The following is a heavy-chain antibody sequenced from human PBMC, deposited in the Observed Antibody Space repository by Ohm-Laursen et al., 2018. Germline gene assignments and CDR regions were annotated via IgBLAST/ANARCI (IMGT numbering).Heavy chain of an antibody. Sequence: SLRLSCTASGFTLSNYAMYWVRQAPGKGLEWVSAITDSGGSTFYADSVKGRFTISRDNSKNMLYLQMNSLRAEDTAIYYCAKGSRTSGWPNWGQGTLVTVSS. V-gene: IGHV3-23*01. D-gene: IGHD6-19*01. J-gene: IGHJ4*02. CDR1: GFTLSNYA. CDR3: AKGSRTSGWPN. CDR2: ITDSGGST.